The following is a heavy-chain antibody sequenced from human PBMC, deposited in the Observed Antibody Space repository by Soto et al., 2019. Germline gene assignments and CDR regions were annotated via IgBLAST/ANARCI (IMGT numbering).Heavy chain of an antibody. D-gene: IGHD3-3*01. CDR3: AKERSVRFLEWLPLYGMDV. J-gene: IGHJ6*02. Sequence: GGSLRLSCAASGFTFSSYGMHWVRQAPGKGLEWVAVISYDGSNKYYADSVKGRFTISRDNSKNTLYLQMNSLRAEDTAVYYCAKERSVRFLEWLPLYGMDVWGQGTTVTVS. V-gene: IGHV3-30*18. CDR2: ISYDGSNK. CDR1: GFTFSSYG.